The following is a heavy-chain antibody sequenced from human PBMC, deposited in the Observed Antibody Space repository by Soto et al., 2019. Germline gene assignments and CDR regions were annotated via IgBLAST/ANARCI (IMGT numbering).Heavy chain of an antibody. CDR2: IIPIFGTA. Sequence: QVQLVQSGAEVKKPGSSVKVSCKASGGTFSSYAISWVRQAPGQGLEWMGGIIPIFGTANYAQKFQGRVTITADESMSTAYMELSSLRSEDTAVYYCQFYDFWSGPNYYYGMDVWGQGTTVTVSS. CDR1: GGTFSSYA. V-gene: IGHV1-69*01. D-gene: IGHD3-3*01. J-gene: IGHJ6*02. CDR3: QFYDFWSGPNYYYGMDV.